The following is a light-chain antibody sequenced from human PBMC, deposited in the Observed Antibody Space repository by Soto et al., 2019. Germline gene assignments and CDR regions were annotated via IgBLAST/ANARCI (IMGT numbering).Light chain of an antibody. J-gene: IGKJ5*01. CDR2: GAS. V-gene: IGKV3-20*01. CDR3: QQYGSSHT. Sequence: EVVLTQSSGTLCFSSVARATLSCRASQSVTSTYLAWYQQKPGQAPRLLIYGASSRAIGIPDRFGGSVSGSDFILTINRLEPEDFAVYYCQQYGSSHTCGKGKRREIK. CDR1: QSVTSTY.